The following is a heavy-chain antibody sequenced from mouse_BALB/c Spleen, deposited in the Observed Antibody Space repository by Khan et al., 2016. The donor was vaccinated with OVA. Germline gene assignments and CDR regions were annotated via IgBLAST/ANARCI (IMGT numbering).Heavy chain of an antibody. CDR2: ISSDSITL. CDR1: GFTFSSFG. J-gene: IGHJ3*01. V-gene: IGHV5-17*02. Sequence: EVQLVESGGGLVQPAGSRKLACAASGFTFSSFGMHWVRQAPEKGLEWVAYISSDSITLYYADTVKGRFTISRDNPRNTLFLQMTSLRTEDTAVYYFAKGDCAWFAYWGQGTLVTVSA. CDR3: AKGDCAWFAY. D-gene: IGHD2-13*01.